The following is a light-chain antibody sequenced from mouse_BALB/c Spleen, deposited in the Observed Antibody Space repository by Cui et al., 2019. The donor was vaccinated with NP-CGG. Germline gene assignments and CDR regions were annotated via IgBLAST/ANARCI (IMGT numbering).Light chain of an antibody. V-gene: IGLV1*01. CDR1: TGAVTTSNY. J-gene: IGLJ1*01. CDR3: DRWDSNHWV. CDR2: GTN. Sequence: HAFFPPSSSLPPSPFSPVTLPFRSSTGAVTTSNYANWVQEKPDHLFTGLIGGTNNRAPGVPARFSGSLIGDKAALNITGAQTEEEEREVCDRWDSNHWVFGGGTKLTVL.